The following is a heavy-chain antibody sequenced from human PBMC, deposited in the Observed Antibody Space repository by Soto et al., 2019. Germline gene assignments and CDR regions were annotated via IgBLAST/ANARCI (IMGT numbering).Heavy chain of an antibody. V-gene: IGHV6-1*01. J-gene: IGHJ6*02. CDR1: GDSVSSNSAA. Sequence: SETLSLTCAISGDSVSSNSAAWNWIRQSPSRGLEWLGRTYYRSKWYNDYAVSVKSRITINPDTSKNQFSLQLNSVTPEDTAVYYCARGQQLEHYYYYYGMDVWGQGTTVTVSS. D-gene: IGHD6-13*01. CDR2: TYYRSKWYN. CDR3: ARGQQLEHYYYYYGMDV.